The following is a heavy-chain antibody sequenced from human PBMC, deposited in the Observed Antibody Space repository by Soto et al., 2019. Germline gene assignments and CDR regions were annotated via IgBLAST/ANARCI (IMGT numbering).Heavy chain of an antibody. CDR3: ARVGYYDSSGYYYGY. CDR1: GRSWSGYG. CDR2: INHSGST. V-gene: IGHV4-34*01. D-gene: IGHD3-22*01. J-gene: IGHJ4*02. Sequence: SETMSLSCAVDGRSWSGYGWRGIRQPRGKGLEWIGEINHSGSTNYHPSLKSRVTISVDTSKNQFSLKLSSVTAADTAVYYFARVGYYDSSGYYYGYWGQGTLVTVS.